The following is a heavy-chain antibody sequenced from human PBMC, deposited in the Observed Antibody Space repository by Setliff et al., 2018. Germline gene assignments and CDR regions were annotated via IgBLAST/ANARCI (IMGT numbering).Heavy chain of an antibody. V-gene: IGHV4-34*01. D-gene: IGHD5-12*01. CDR3: ARGERRWLRFSLDY. J-gene: IGHJ4*02. Sequence: SETLSLTCAVYGGSFSGYYWSWIRQPPGKGLEWIGEINHSGSTNYNPSLKSRVSISVDTSKNQFSLKLSSVTAADTAVYYCARGERRWLRFSLDYWGQGTLVTVSS. CDR1: GGSFSGYY. CDR2: INHSGST.